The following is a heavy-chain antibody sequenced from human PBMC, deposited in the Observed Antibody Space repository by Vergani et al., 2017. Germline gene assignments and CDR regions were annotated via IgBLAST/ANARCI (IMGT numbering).Heavy chain of an antibody. J-gene: IGHJ4*02. D-gene: IGHD1-26*01. CDR1: GFTFSTYA. Sequence: EVQLLESGGSLKQPGGSVRLSCAASGFTFSTYAMHRVRQAPGKGLEWVSALTGGGGSTYYADSFKGRFIISRDNSRDTLYLQMNSLRPEDTSTYYCVKDAVSYKNFFNSWGQGTLVTVSS. V-gene: IGHV3-23*01. CDR3: VKDAVSYKNFFNS. CDR2: LTGGGGST.